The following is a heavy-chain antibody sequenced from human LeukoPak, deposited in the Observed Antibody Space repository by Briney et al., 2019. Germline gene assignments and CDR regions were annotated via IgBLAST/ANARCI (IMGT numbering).Heavy chain of an antibody. J-gene: IGHJ4*02. CDR3: AKRTIFGVEDTEFDY. CDR2: IYYSGST. D-gene: IGHD3-3*01. Sequence: SETLSLTCTVSGGSISSSSYYWGWIRQPPGKGLEWIGSIYYSGSTYYNPSLKSRVTISVDTSKNQFSLKLSSVTAADTAVYYCAKRTIFGVEDTEFDYWGQGTLVTVSS. V-gene: IGHV4-39*01. CDR1: GGSISSSSYY.